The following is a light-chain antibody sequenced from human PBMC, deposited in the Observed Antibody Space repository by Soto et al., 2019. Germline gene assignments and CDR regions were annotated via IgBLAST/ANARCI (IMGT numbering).Light chain of an antibody. V-gene: IGKV3-20*01. CDR3: QLYGSSPLFT. CDR1: QSVSSTY. J-gene: IGKJ3*01. Sequence: EIVLTQSPDTLSLSPGERATLSCRASQSVSSTYLAWFQQKPGQTPRLLFSGASSRATGIPERFSGSGSGTDFTLTISRLEPEDFAVYWCQLYGSSPLFTFGPGTKVDIK. CDR2: GAS.